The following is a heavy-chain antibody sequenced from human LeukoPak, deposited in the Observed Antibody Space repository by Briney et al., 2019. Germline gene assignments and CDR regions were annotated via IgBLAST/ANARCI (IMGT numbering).Heavy chain of an antibody. CDR2: IKSKTDSGTT. CDR1: GFTFSSAW. CDR3: AKDMRHTDY. D-gene: IGHD2-21*01. V-gene: IGHV3-15*01. J-gene: IGHJ4*02. Sequence: GGSLRLSCAASGFTFSSAWMSWVRQAPGKGLEWVGRIKSKTDSGTTDYAAPVKGRFTISRDDSKNTLYLQMNSLRAEDTAVYYCAKDMRHTDYWGQGTLVTVSS.